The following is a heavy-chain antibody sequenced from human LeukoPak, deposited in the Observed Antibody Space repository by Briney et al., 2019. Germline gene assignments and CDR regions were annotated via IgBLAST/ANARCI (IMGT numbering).Heavy chain of an antibody. CDR1: GFTFSDHY. D-gene: IGHD1-26*01. CDR3: ARVVVGATRDY. Sequence: GGSLRLSCAASGFTFSDHYMDWVRQAPGKGLEWVGRTRNKANSYTTEYAASVKGRFTISRDDSKKSLYLQMNSLRTEDTAVYYCARVVVGATRDYWGQGTLVTVSS. CDR2: TRNKANSYTT. J-gene: IGHJ4*02. V-gene: IGHV3-72*01.